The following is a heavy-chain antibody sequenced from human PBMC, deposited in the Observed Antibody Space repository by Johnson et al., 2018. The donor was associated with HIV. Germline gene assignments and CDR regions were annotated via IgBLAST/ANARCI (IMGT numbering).Heavy chain of an antibody. CDR2: ISGSGGST. CDR1: GFTVSSNY. CDR3: ASLSSSLFGAFDI. V-gene: IGHV3-66*01. D-gene: IGHD6-13*01. Sequence: VQLVESGGGVVQPGGSLRLSCAASGFTVSSNYMSWVRQAPGKGLEWVSVISGSGGSTYYADSVKGLFTISRDNSKNTLYLQMNSLRAEDTAVYYCASLSSSLFGAFDIWGQGTMVTVSS. J-gene: IGHJ3*02.